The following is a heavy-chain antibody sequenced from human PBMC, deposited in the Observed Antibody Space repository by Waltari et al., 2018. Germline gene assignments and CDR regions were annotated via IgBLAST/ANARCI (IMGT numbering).Heavy chain of an antibody. V-gene: IGHV4-4*02. D-gene: IGHD2-15*01. Sequence: QLQLLESGPGLVKPSGTLSLSCAVSGDSVSSAYLWNWVRQSPHKGLDWIGQVHGSGRTNYNPSFASRVTVSLDTSKNLFSLKVTSATAADTAVYYCARDRGRGLYLDTWGPGTLVTVSP. CDR3: ARDRGRGLYLDT. CDR2: VHGSGRT. J-gene: IGHJ5*02. CDR1: GDSVSSAYL.